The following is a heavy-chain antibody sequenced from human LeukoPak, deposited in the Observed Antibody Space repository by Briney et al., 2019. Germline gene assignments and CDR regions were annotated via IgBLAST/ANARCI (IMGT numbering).Heavy chain of an antibody. Sequence: GGSLRLSCAGSGFIFSNYALIWVRQAPGKGLEWVSAIRGNGGITYYADSVEGRFTMSRDNSKSTLYLQMNSLRAEDTAVYYCTRDLGLRRMIWGRGTLVIASS. J-gene: IGHJ2*01. V-gene: IGHV3-23*01. CDR3: TRDLGLRRMI. D-gene: IGHD6-25*01. CDR2: IRGNGGIT. CDR1: GFIFSNYA.